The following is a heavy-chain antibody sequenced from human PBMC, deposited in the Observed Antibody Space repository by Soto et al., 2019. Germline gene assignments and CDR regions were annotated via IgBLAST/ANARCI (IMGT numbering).Heavy chain of an antibody. V-gene: IGHV5-51*01. CDR1: VYNVSRSR. D-gene: IGHD3-22*01. CDR2: IYPGDSDP. CDR3: ARKEGYYYDSSGYRYYGMDV. J-gene: IGHJ6*02. Sequence: GESLKISCEGCVYNVSRSRIGRVRQKTRKSPEWRGIIYPGDSDPRYSPSFQGQVTISADKSISTAYLQWSSLKASDTAMYYCARKEGYYYDSSGYRYYGMDVWGQGTTVTVSS.